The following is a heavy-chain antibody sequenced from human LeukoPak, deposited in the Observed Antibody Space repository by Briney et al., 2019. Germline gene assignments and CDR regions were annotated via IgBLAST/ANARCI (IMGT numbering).Heavy chain of an antibody. CDR3: EGERHSMSSDDF. D-gene: IGHD6-6*01. J-gene: IGHJ4*02. Sequence: PGGSLRLSCAASGFTFSSYSMNWVRQAPGKGLEWVSSISSSSSYIYYADSVKGRFTISRDNAKNSLYLQMNSLRAEDTAVYYCEGERHSMSSDDFWGQGTLVTVSS. V-gene: IGHV3-21*01. CDR2: ISSSSSYI. CDR1: GFTFSSYS.